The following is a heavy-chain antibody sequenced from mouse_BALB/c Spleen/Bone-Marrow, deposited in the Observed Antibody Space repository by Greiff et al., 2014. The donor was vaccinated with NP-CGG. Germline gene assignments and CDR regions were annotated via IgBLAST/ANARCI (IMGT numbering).Heavy chain of an antibody. J-gene: IGHJ1*01. CDR1: GYSITSGYY. Sequence: VQLQQSGPGLVKPSQSLSLTCSVTGYSITSGYYWNWIRQFPGNKLEWMGYISYDGSNNYNPSLKNRISITRDTSKNQFFLKLNSVTTEDTATYYCARSSYDYYWYFDVWGAGTTVTVSS. CDR3: ARSSYDYYWYFDV. CDR2: ISYDGSN. D-gene: IGHD2-4*01. V-gene: IGHV3-6*02.